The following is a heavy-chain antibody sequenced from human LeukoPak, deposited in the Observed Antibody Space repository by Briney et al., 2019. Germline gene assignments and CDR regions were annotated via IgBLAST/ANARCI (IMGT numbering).Heavy chain of an antibody. J-gene: IGHJ5*02. Sequence: SETLSLTCTVSGGSISSYYWSWIRQPPGKGLEWLGYIYYSGSTNYNPSLKSRVTISVDTSKNQFSLKLSSVTAADTAVYHCAGGSSTPGDWFDPWGQGTLVTVSS. CDR1: GGSISSYY. CDR2: IYYSGST. V-gene: IGHV4-59*01. D-gene: IGHD2-2*01. CDR3: AGGSSTPGDWFDP.